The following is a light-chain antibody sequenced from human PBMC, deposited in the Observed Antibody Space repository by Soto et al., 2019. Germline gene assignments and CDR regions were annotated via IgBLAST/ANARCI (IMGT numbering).Light chain of an antibody. CDR1: SGDVGGYNY. V-gene: IGLV2-11*01. CDR2: DVS. Sequence: QSALTQPRSVSGSPGQSVTISCTGTSGDVGGYNYVSWYQQHPGKAPKVMIYDVSKRPSGVPDRFSGSKSGNAASLTMSGLQAEDEGDYYCCSYAGDYTLLFGGGTQLTVL. J-gene: IGLJ2*01. CDR3: CSYAGDYTLL.